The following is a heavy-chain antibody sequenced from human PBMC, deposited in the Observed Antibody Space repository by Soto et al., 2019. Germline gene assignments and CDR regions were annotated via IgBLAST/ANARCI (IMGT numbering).Heavy chain of an antibody. J-gene: IGHJ6*04. CDR1: GFTFSSSG. Sequence: GGSLRLSCAAYGFTFSSSGMHWVRQAPGKGLEWVAVISYDGSNKYYADSVKGRFTISRDNSKNTLYLQMNSLRVEDTAVYYCAKDWSFYGMDVWGKGTTFTVSS. D-gene: IGHD3-3*02. V-gene: IGHV3-30*18. CDR2: ISYDGSNK. CDR3: AKDWSFYGMDV.